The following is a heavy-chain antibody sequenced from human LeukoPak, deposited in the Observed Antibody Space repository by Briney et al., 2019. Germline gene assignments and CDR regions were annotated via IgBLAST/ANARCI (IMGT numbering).Heavy chain of an antibody. J-gene: IGHJ5*02. Sequence: PSETLSLTCTVSGGSISSYYWSWIRQPPGRGLEWIWYIYYSGSTNYNPSLKSRVTISVDTSKNQFSLKLSSVTAADTAVYYCARRTGIAVAGRFDPWGQGTLVTVSS. V-gene: IGHV4-59*08. CDR1: GGSISSYY. D-gene: IGHD6-19*01. CDR3: ARRTGIAVAGRFDP. CDR2: IYYSGST.